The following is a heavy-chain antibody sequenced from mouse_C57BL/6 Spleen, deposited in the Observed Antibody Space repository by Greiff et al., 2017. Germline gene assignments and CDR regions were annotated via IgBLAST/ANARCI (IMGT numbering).Heavy chain of an antibody. D-gene: IGHD1-1*01. V-gene: IGHV1-50*01. J-gene: IGHJ2*01. Sequence: VKLQQPGAELVKPGASVKLSCKASGYTFTSYWMQWVKQRPGQGLEWIGEIDPSDSYTNYNQKFKGKATLTVDTSSSTAYMQLSSLTSEDSAVYYCARLYYYGSSYYFDYWGEGTTLTESS. CDR3: ARLYYYGSSYYFDY. CDR1: GYTFTSYW. CDR2: IDPSDSYT.